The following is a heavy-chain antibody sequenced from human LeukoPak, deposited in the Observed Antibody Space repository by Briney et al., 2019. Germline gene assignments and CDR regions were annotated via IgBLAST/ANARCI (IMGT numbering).Heavy chain of an antibody. Sequence: ASVKVSCKASGYTFTGYYMHWVRQATGQGLEWMGWMNPNSGNTGYAQKFQGRVTMTRNTSISTAYMELSSLRSEDTAVYYCARGRGTMIEDYWGQGTLVTVSS. CDR1: GYTFTGYY. V-gene: IGHV1-8*02. J-gene: IGHJ4*02. CDR3: ARGRGTMIEDY. CDR2: MNPNSGNT. D-gene: IGHD3-22*01.